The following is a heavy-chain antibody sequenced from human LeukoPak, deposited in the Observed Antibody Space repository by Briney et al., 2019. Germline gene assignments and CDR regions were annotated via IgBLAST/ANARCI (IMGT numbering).Heavy chain of an antibody. CDR3: ARVDSTGYYRGHGPIVY. D-gene: IGHD3-22*01. J-gene: IGHJ4*02. CDR2: INPNSGGT. Sequence: AASVKVSCKASGYTFSGYYIHWVRQAPGQGLEWMGWINPNSGGTNYAQRFQGRVTMTRDTSISTAYMDLSRLRPDDTAVYYCARVDSTGYYRGHGPIVYWGQGTLVTVSS. V-gene: IGHV1-2*02. CDR1: GYTFSGYY.